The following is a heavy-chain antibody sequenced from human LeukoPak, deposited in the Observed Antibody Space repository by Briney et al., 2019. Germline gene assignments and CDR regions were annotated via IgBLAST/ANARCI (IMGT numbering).Heavy chain of an antibody. J-gene: IGHJ6*02. V-gene: IGHV3-21*01. CDR2: ISSSSSYI. CDR1: GFTFSSYR. D-gene: IGHD6-6*01. CDR3: ARSSSSSSYYYYGMDV. Sequence: GGSLRLSCAASGFTFSSYRMNWVRQAPGKGLEWVSSISSSSSYIYYADSVKGRFTISRDNAKNSLYLQMNSLRAEDTAVYYCARSSSSSSYYYYGMDVWGQGTTVTVSS.